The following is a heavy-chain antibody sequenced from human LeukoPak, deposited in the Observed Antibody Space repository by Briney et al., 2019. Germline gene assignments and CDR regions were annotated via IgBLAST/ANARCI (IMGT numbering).Heavy chain of an antibody. CDR3: ARVGPDTAMVMPDY. J-gene: IGHJ4*02. CDR2: ISAYNGNT. V-gene: IGHV1-18*01. Sequence: ASVKVSCKASGYTFTSYGISWVRLAPGQGLEWMGWISAYNGNTNYAQKLQGRVTMTTDTSTSTAYMELRSLRSDDTAVYYCARVGPDTAMVMPDYWGQGTLVTVSS. CDR1: GYTFTSYG. D-gene: IGHD5-18*01.